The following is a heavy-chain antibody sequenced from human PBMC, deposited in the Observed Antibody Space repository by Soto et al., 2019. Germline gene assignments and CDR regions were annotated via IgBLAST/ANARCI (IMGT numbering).Heavy chain of an antibody. CDR3: ARDPSHYGMDV. D-gene: IGHD3-10*01. J-gene: IGHJ6*02. CDR2: INAGNGNT. Sequence: ASVKVSCKASGYTFTSYAIHWVRQAPGQRLEWMGWINAGNGNTKYSQKFQGRVTITRDTSASTAYMELSSLRSEDTAVYYCARDPSHYGMDVWGQGTTVTVSS. V-gene: IGHV1-3*01. CDR1: GYTFTSYA.